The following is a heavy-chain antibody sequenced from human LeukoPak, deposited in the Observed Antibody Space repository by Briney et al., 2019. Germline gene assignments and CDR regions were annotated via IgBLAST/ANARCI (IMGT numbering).Heavy chain of an antibody. J-gene: IGHJ4*02. CDR1: GFTLRSYA. Sequence: GVSLRLCCAASGFTLRSYAMSWVRQAPGKGLEWVSAISGSGGSTYYADSVKGRFTISRDNFKNTLYLQMNSLRAEDTAVYYCHRWGSGSSVMWGQGTLVTVSS. V-gene: IGHV3-23*01. CDR2: ISGSGGST. CDR3: HRWGSGSSVM. D-gene: IGHD3-10*01.